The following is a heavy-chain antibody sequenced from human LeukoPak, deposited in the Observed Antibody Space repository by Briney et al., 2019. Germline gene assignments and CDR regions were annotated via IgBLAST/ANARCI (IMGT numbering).Heavy chain of an antibody. V-gene: IGHV4-61*01. D-gene: IGHD1-1*01. CDR1: GDSISSASYY. CDR2: IYYRGNT. Sequence: SETLSLTCTVSGDSISSASYYWGWLRQPPGKGLEWIGYIYYRGNTNYNPSLKSRVTMAVDTSKNQFSLKVSSVTAADTAVYYCARAGNNWSFDYWGQGTLVTVSS. J-gene: IGHJ4*02. CDR3: ARAGNNWSFDY.